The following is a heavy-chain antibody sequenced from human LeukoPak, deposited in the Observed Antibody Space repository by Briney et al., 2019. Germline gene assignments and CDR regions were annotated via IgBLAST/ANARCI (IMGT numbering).Heavy chain of an antibody. CDR2: ISPSGDRT. J-gene: IGHJ3*01. CDR1: GFTFSSYS. CDR3: ARAFRPASDPHDFYDF. Sequence: GGSLRLSCAASGFTFSSYSMNWVRQTSGKRLEYVSAISPSGDRTWYADSVRGRFTISRDNSKNTMYLQMGSLRPEDMGVYYCARAFRPASDPHDFYDFWGRGTTVTVSS. V-gene: IGHV3-64*02. D-gene: IGHD3/OR15-3a*01.